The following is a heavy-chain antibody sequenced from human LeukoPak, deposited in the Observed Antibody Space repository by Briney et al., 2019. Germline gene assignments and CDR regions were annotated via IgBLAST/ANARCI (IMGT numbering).Heavy chain of an antibody. Sequence: SETLSLTCAAYGGSFSGYYWSWIRQPPGKGLEWVGVINHNGSTNYNPSLKSRVTISADTSKKQFSLQLSTVTAADTAVYYCASRRSRVAAGGIGHFQHWGQGTLVTVSS. CDR2: INHNGST. CDR3: ASRRSRVAAGGIGHFQH. CDR1: GGSFSGYY. J-gene: IGHJ1*01. V-gene: IGHV4-34*01. D-gene: IGHD6-13*01.